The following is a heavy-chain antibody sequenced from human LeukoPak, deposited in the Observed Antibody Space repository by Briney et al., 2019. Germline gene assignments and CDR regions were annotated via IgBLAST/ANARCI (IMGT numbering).Heavy chain of an antibody. Sequence: SGGSLRLSCAASGFTFSSYWMHWVRQAPGKGLVWVSRINSDGRSADYVDSVKGRFNISRDNAKNTLYLQMNSLRAEDTAVYYCARFGSSTWYKGAFDIWGQGTMVTVAS. CDR3: ARFGSSTWYKGAFDI. J-gene: IGHJ3*02. V-gene: IGHV3-74*01. CDR2: INSDGRSA. D-gene: IGHD6-13*01. CDR1: GFTFSSYW.